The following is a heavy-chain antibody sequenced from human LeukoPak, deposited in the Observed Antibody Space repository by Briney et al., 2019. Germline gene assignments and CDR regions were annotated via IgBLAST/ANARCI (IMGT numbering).Heavy chain of an antibody. CDR3: ARDRSDKWGLFDY. J-gene: IGHJ4*02. Sequence: SETLSLTCAVSGGSISSSPYYWGWIRQPPGKCLEWIGSIYYSGNTYHNPSLKSRVTISVDTSKNQFSLKLSPLTGADTAVYYCARDRSDKWGLFDYWGQGDLVTVSS. D-gene: IGHD2-8*01. CDR2: IYYSGNT. V-gene: IGHV4-39*07. CDR1: GGSISSSPYY.